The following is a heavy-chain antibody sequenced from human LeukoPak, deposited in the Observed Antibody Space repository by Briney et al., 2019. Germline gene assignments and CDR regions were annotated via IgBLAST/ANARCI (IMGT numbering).Heavy chain of an antibody. CDR3: ARGFGGATVGDAFDI. D-gene: IGHD1-26*01. CDR2: IIPILGIA. CDR1: GGTFSSYT. V-gene: IGHV1-69*02. J-gene: IGHJ3*02. Sequence: SVRVSCKASGGTFSSYTISWVRQAPGQGLEWVGRIIPILGIANYEQKFQGRVTITADKSTRTAYMELSSLRSEDTAVYYCARGFGGATVGDAFDIWGQGTMVTVSS.